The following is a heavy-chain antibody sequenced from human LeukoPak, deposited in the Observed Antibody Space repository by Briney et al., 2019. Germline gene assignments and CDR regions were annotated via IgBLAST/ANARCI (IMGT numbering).Heavy chain of an antibody. Sequence: SETLPLTCAVSGGSISSGGYSWSWIRQPPGKGLEWIGYIYHSGSTYYNPSLKSRVTISVDRSKNQFSLKLSSVTAADTAVYYCARARDTAMDHWGQGTLVTVSS. V-gene: IGHV4-30-2*01. J-gene: IGHJ4*02. D-gene: IGHD5-18*01. CDR3: ARARDTAMDH. CDR2: IYHSGST. CDR1: GGSISSGGYS.